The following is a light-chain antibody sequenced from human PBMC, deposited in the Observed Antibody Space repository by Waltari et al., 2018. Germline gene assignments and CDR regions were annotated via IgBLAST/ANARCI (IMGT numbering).Light chain of an antibody. CDR1: SSDVGRYNY. J-gene: IGLJ2*01. V-gene: IGLV2-14*03. CDR2: DVS. Sequence: QSALTQPASLSGSPGQSTTISCTGTSSDVGRYNYVSWYQYHPGKAPKFIIYDVSKRPSGVSDRFSGSKSGDTASLTISGLQAEDEADYYCSSYTSGSTVLFGGGTKVTVL. CDR3: SSYTSGSTVL.